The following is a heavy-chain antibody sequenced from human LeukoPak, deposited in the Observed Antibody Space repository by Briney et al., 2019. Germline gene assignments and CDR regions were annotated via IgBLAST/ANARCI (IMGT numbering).Heavy chain of an antibody. CDR2: ISAGSGNT. CDR3: ARERDDDPFDI. J-gene: IGHJ3*02. D-gene: IGHD1-1*01. V-gene: IGHV1-3*01. Sequence: ASVKVSCKASGDSSRTNAIVWLRQAPGQRPEWMGWISAGSGNTKYSQTFQDRLTLTRDTAASTVYMDLSSLRPEDTAVYFCARERDDDPFDIWGQRTLVIVSS. CDR1: GDSSRTNA.